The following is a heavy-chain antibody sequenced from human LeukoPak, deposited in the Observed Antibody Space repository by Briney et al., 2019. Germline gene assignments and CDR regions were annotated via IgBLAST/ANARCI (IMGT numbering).Heavy chain of an antibody. CDR3: ARGSWITGSTSYYYHMDV. J-gene: IGHJ6*03. Sequence: ASVTVSFKASGYSFISYDINWVRQAPGQGLEWMGWMNPNNGRTGYAQKFQGRVTMTRNSSITTVYMELNTLISEDTAVYYCARGSWITGSTSYYYHMDVWGKGTTVTVSS. V-gene: IGHV1-8*01. CDR1: GYSFISYD. CDR2: MNPNNGRT. D-gene: IGHD1-7*01.